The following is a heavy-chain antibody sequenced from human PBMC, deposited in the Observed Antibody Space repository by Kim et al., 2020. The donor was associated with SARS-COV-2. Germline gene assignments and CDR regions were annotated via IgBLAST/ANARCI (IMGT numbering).Heavy chain of an antibody. CDR3: TKRNGADTGRLLDV. D-gene: IGHD2-21*01. CDR2: ISSSGATI. Sequence: GGSLRLSCAASGFTFSTYEMNWVRQAPGKGLEWISYISSSGATIYYADSVKGRFTISRDNTKNSLYLQMNSLRAEDTAVYYCTKRNGADTGRLLDVWG. J-gene: IGHJ6*03. CDR1: GFTFSTYE. V-gene: IGHV3-48*03.